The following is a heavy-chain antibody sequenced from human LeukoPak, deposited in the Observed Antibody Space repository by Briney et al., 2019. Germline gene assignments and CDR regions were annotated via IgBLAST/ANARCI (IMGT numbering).Heavy chain of an antibody. J-gene: IGHJ4*02. CDR3: ANVVGGY. CDR1: GLTFTTID. V-gene: IGHV3-23*01. Sequence: GGSLTLSCAVSGLTFTTIDVSWVRLARGKGLEWVSNITKSGGSTSYADSVKGRFTISRDNSKDTLYVQMNSLRVEDTAEYYCANVVGGYWGQGTLVTVSS. CDR2: ITKSGGST. D-gene: IGHD2-21*01.